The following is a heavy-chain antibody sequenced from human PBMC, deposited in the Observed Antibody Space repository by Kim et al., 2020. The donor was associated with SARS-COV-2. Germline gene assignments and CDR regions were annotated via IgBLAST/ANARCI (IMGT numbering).Heavy chain of an antibody. V-gene: IGHV1-46*01. Sequence: STSYAKRFQGRDTVTRDTSTSTVYMELSSLRSEDKAVYYCARETAGVFDYWGQGSLVTVSS. D-gene: IGHD6-13*01. CDR2: ST. CDR3: ARETAGVFDY. J-gene: IGHJ4*02.